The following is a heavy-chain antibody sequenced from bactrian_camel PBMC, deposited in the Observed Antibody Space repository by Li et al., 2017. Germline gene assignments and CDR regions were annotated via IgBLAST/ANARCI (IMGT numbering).Heavy chain of an antibody. J-gene: IGHJ4*01. CDR1: GHTYNNYC. Sequence: QVQLVESGGGSVQVGGSLTLSCAVSGHTYNNYCMGWFRQAQATPREVVAAYCNNGTASYADSVKGRFTISKDNAKNTVYLQMNHLKPEDTAMYFCAAEDTFSRTWSEAAQYKYWGQGTQVTVS. D-gene: IGHD6*01. CDR3: AAEDTFSRTWSEAAQYKY. V-gene: IGHV3S53*01. CDR2: YCNNGTA.